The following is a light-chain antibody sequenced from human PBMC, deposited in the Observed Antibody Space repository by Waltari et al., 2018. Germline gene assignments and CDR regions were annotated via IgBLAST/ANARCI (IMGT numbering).Light chain of an antibody. V-gene: IGLV1-40*01. Sequence: QSELTQPPSMSGAPGQRVTISCTGSSSNIGAHFDVHWYQQVSGTAPQLLIYRNPNRPSWVPDRVTASKSGTAGDLAITGVQADDEADYYCQSYDTTLSAWVFGGGTKLTVL. J-gene: IGLJ3*02. CDR2: RNP. CDR1: SSNIGAHFD. CDR3: QSYDTTLSAWV.